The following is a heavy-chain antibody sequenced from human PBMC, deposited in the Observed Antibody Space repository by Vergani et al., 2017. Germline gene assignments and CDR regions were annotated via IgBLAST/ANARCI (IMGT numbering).Heavy chain of an antibody. J-gene: IGHJ3*02. CDR1: GFTFSNSA. CDR2: ISGPGLST. CDR3: ARGMTTATTDLDGFDI. D-gene: IGHD4-17*01. V-gene: IGHV3-23*01. Sequence: EVHLLESGGGLVQSGGSLRLSCAASGFTFSNSAVSWVRQAPGRGLAWVSSISGPGLSTYYADSVKGRFSISRDNSKNTLHLQMNSLRADDTAVYYCARGMTTATTDLDGFDIWGQGTMVSVSS.